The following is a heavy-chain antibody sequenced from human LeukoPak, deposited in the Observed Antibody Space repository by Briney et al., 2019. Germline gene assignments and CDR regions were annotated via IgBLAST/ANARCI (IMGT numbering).Heavy chain of an antibody. J-gene: IGHJ6*03. V-gene: IGHV1-46*01. CDR3: ARAYYDFWSGYSDYYYYYYMDV. Sequence: ASVKVSCKASGYTFTSYYMHWVRQAPGQGLEWMGIINPSGGSTTYAQKFQGRVTMTRDTSTSTAHMELRSLRSDDTAVYYCARAYYDFWSGYSDYYYYYYMDVWGKGTTVTVSS. CDR1: GYTFTSYY. D-gene: IGHD3-3*01. CDR2: INPSGGST.